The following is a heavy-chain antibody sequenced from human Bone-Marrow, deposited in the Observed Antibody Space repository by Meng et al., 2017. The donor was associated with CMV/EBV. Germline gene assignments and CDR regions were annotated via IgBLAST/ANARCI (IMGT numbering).Heavy chain of an antibody. D-gene: IGHD6-6*01. CDR2: IYYSGST. J-gene: IGHJ5*02. CDR1: GGSISSYY. CDR3: ATDSRSGTGAWFDP. V-gene: IGHV4-59*01. Sequence: GSLRLSCTVSGGSISSYYWSWIRQPPGKGLEWIGHIYYSGSTNYNPSLKSRVTISVDTSKNQFSLKLISVAAADTAVYYCATDSRSGTGAWFDPWGHGTLVTVSS.